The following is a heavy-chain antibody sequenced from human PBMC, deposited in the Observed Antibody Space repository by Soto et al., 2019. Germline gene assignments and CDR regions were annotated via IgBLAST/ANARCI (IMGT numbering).Heavy chain of an antibody. CDR3: ARDPFTIQSLYGMDV. Sequence: ASVKVSCKAPGYTFTGYYMHWVRQAPGQGLEWMGWINPNSGGTNYAQKFQGRVTMTRDTSISTAYMELSRLRSDDTAVYYCARDPFTIQSLYGMDVWGQGTTVTVSS. CDR2: INPNSGGT. D-gene: IGHD3-3*01. CDR1: GYTFTGYY. J-gene: IGHJ6*02. V-gene: IGHV1-2*02.